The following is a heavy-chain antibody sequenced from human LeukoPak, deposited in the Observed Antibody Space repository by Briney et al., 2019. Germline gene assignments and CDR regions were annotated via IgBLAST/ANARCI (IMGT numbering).Heavy chain of an antibody. CDR3: ARHEFLEAMIVVVKGFDY. Sequence: GESLKISCNGSGYXFTSYWISWVRQMPGKGLEWMGRIDPSDSYTNYSPSFQGHVTISADKSISTAYLQWSSLKASDTAMYYCARHEFLEAMIVVVKGFDYWGQGILVTVSS. D-gene: IGHD3-22*01. V-gene: IGHV5-10-1*01. CDR2: IDPSDSYT. CDR1: GYXFTSYW. J-gene: IGHJ4*02.